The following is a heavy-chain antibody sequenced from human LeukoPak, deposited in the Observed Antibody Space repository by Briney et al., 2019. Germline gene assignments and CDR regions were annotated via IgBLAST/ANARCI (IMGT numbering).Heavy chain of an antibody. CDR2: ISSSSDYI. CDR3: ARDRVVPATITYYYGMDV. CDR1: GFIFSNYN. J-gene: IGHJ6*02. Sequence: GGSLRLSCAASGFIFSNYNMNWVRQAPGKGLEWVSSISSSSDYIYYADSVKGRFTISRDNAKNSLYLQMNSLRAEDTAVYYCARDRVVPATITYYYGMDVWGQGTTVTVSS. D-gene: IGHD2-2*01. V-gene: IGHV3-21*01.